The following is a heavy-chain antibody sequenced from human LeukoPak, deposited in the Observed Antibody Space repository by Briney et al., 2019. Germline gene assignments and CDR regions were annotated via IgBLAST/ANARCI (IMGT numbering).Heavy chain of an antibody. Sequence: PGRSLRLSCAASGFTFSSYGMHWVRQAPGKGLEWVAVISYDGSNKYYADSVKGRFTISRDNSKNTLYLQMNSLRAEDTAVYYCAKTRAVRAAGAFDIWGQGTMVTVSS. D-gene: IGHD3-10*01. CDR3: AKTRAVRAAGAFDI. V-gene: IGHV3-30*18. J-gene: IGHJ3*02. CDR1: GFTFSSYG. CDR2: ISYDGSNK.